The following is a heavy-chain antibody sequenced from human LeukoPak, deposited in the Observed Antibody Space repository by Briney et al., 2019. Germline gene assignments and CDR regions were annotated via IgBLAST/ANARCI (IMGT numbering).Heavy chain of an antibody. D-gene: IGHD2-21*01. J-gene: IGHJ6*03. CDR1: GGSIRDSFYY. Sequence: SETLSLTCTVSGGSIRDSFYYWAWIRQPPGKGLEWIGSISYSGTTYYNPSLKSRVTISVDTSKNQFSLKLSSVTAADTAVYYCARGNNVVSYYYYMDVWGKGTTVTVSS. CDR3: ARGNNVVSYYYYMDV. CDR2: ISYSGTT. V-gene: IGHV4-39*07.